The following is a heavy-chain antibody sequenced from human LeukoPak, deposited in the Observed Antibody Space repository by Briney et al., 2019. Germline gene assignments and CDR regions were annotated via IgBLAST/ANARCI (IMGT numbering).Heavy chain of an antibody. Sequence: SVKVSCKASGGTFSSYAISWVRQAPGQGLEWMGGIIPIFGTANYAQKFQGRVTITADESTSTAYMELSSLRSEDTAVYYCAREIAVIAAAGTFDYWGQGTLVTVPS. CDR1: GGTFSSYA. V-gene: IGHV1-69*13. CDR2: IIPIFGTA. J-gene: IGHJ4*02. CDR3: AREIAVIAAAGTFDY. D-gene: IGHD6-13*01.